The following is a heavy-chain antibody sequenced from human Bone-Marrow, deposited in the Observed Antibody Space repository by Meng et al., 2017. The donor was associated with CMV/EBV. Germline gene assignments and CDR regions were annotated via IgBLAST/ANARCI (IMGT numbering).Heavy chain of an antibody. J-gene: IGHJ6*02. CDR3: ARKDSSSWYESSYYYYGMDV. D-gene: IGHD6-13*01. CDR1: GYTFTYYD. CDR2: MNPNRGNT. Sequence: ASVKVSCKASGYTFTYYDIIWVRQASGQGLEWVGWMNPNRGNTAYAQKLQGRVTMTRDTSTSIAYMELSSLRSGDTAVYYCARKDSSSWYESSYYYYGMDVWGQGTTVTVSS. V-gene: IGHV1-8*01.